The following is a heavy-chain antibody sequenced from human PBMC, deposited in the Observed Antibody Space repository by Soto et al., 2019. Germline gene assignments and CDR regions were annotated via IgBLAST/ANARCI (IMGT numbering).Heavy chain of an antibody. J-gene: IGHJ3*02. D-gene: IGHD4-17*01. Sequence: GGSLRLSCAASGFTFSSYSMNWVRQAPGKGLEWVSSISSSSSYIYYADSVKGRFTISRDNAKNSLYLQMNSLRAEDTAVYYCARDTYGDYVMDNVHAFDIWGQGTMVTVSS. V-gene: IGHV3-21*01. CDR2: ISSSSSYI. CDR3: ARDTYGDYVMDNVHAFDI. CDR1: GFTFSSYS.